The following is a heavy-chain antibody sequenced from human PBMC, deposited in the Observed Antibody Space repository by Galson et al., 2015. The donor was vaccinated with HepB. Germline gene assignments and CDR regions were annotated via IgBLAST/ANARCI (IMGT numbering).Heavy chain of an antibody. CDR2: IWYDGSNK. J-gene: IGHJ6*03. Sequence: SLRLSCAASGFTFSSYGMHWVRQAPGKGLEWVAVIWYDGSNKYYADSVKGRFTISRDNSKNTLYLQMNSLRAEDTAVYYCARENQVAGVGGYCTGGVCYDRPGYYYYMDVWGKGTTVTVSS. D-gene: IGHD2-8*02. CDR1: GFTFSSYG. V-gene: IGHV3-33*01. CDR3: ARENQVAGVGGYCTGGVCYDRPGYYYYMDV.